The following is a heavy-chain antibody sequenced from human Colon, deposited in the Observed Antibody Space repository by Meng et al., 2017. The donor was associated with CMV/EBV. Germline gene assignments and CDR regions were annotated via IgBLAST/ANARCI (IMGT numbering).Heavy chain of an antibody. CDR1: GYTSTGYY. CDR3: ARGRYCSSTSCSLDP. CDR2: INPNSGGT. V-gene: IGHV1-2*02. J-gene: IGHJ5*02. D-gene: IGHD2-2*01. Sequence: SGYTSTGYYMHWVRQAPGHGLEWMGWINPNSGGTNYAQKFQGRVTMTRDTSISTAYMELSRLRSDDTAVYYCARGRYCSSTSCSLDPWGQGTLVTVSS.